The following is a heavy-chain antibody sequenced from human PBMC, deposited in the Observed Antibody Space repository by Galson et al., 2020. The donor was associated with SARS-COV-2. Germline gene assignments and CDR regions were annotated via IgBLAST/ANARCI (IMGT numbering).Heavy chain of an antibody. D-gene: IGHD1-26*01. CDR1: GFTFSNYV. V-gene: IGHV3-30*04. CDR2: ISSDGSNS. CDR3: ARGGEWELPYYSDY. Sequence: GGSLRLSCAASGFTFSNYVMHWVRQAPGKGPEWVAVISSDGSNSFYADSLKGRFTISRDNSKSTLYLQMNSLRAEDTAVYYCARGGEWELPYYSDYWGQGTLVTVSS. J-gene: IGHJ4*02.